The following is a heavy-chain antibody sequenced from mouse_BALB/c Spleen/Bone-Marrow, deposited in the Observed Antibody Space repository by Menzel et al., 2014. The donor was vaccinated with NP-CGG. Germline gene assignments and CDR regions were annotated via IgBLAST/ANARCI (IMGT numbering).Heavy chain of an antibody. CDR1: GYTFTSYW. CDR2: IDPSDSYT. V-gene: IGHV1S127*01. CDR3: TRGDYDWYFDV. Sequence: LQESGAELVKPGASVKMSCKASGYTFTSYWMHWVKQRPGQGLEWIGVIDPSDSYTSYNQKFKGKATLTVDTSSSTAYMQLSSLTSEDSAVYYCTRGDYDWYFDVWGAGTTVTVSS. D-gene: IGHD2-4*01. J-gene: IGHJ1*01.